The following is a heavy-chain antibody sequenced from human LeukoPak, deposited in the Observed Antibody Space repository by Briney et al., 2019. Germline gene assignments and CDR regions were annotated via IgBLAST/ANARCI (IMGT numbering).Heavy chain of an antibody. CDR2: INHSEST. V-gene: IGHV4-34*01. J-gene: IGHJ5*02. CDR1: GGSFSGYY. Sequence: SETLSLTCAVYGGSFSGYYWSWIRQPPGKGLEWIGEINHSESTNYNPSLKSRVTISVDTSKNQFSLKLSSVTAADTAVYYCARGYYYDSSGYRIGSDWFDPWGQGTLVTVSS. D-gene: IGHD3-22*01. CDR3: ARGYYYDSSGYRIGSDWFDP.